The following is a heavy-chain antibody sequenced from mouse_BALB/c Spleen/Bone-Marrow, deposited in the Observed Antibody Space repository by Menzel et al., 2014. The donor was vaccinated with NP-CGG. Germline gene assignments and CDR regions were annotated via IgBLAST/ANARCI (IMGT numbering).Heavy chain of an antibody. CDR2: IYYSGTI. CDR1: GISITTGNYR. Sequence: EVQLQESGPGLVKPSQTVSLTCTVTGISITTGNYRWSWIRQFPGNKLEWIGYIYYSGTITYNPSLTSRTTITRVTSKNQFFLEMNSLTAEDTATYYCARGAMITTGYFDYWGQGTTLTVSS. J-gene: IGHJ2*01. CDR3: ARGAMITTGYFDY. V-gene: IGHV3-5*02. D-gene: IGHD2-4*01.